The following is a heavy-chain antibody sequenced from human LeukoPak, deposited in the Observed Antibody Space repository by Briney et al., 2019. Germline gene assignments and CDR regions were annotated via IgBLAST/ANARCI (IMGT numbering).Heavy chain of an antibody. CDR3: ARDSRYYGSGSYYNGMDV. J-gene: IGHJ6*02. Sequence: GSLRLSCAASGFTFDDYAMHWVRQAPGKGLEWVSSISSSSSYIYYADSVKGRFTISRDNAKNSLYLQMNSLRAEDTAVYYCARDSRYYGSGSYYNGMDVWGQGTTVTVSS. CDR1: GFTFDDYA. D-gene: IGHD3-10*01. V-gene: IGHV3-21*01. CDR2: ISSSSSYI.